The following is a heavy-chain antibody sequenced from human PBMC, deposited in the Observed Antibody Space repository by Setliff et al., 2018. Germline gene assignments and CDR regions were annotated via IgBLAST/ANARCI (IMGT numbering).Heavy chain of an antibody. CDR1: GFSLSTSGVG. V-gene: IGHV2-5*01. CDR3: ARMGTYTNSLSVDS. CDR2: IYWNDDK. Sequence: ESGPTLVNPTQTPTLTCTFSGFSLSTSGVGVGWIRQPPGKALEWLALIYWNDDKRYSPSLKSRLTITKDTSKNQVVLTMTNMDPVDTATYFCARMGTYTNSLSVDSWGQGTLVTVSS. D-gene: IGHD3-16*01. J-gene: IGHJ4*02.